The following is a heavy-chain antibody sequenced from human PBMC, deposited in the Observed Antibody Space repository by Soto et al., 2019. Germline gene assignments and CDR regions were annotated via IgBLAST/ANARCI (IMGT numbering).Heavy chain of an antibody. CDR1: GYTFPSYY. J-gene: IGHJ6*02. CDR2: INPNTGGT. CDR3: AASPSFWQNYYYGAMDV. Sequence: ASVKVSCKASGYTFPSYYVHWVRQAPGQGLEWMGWINPNTGGTNYAQKFQGWVTMTRDTSISTIYMDLSGLRSEDTAVYYCAASPSFWQNYYYGAMDVWGQGTTVTVSS. V-gene: IGHV1-2*04.